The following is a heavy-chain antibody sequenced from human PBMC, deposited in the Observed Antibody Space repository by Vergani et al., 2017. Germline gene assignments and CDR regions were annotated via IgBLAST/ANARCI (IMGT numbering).Heavy chain of an antibody. D-gene: IGHD7-27*01. J-gene: IGHJ3*02. V-gene: IGHV3-74*02. CDR3: CGEGVADAFDI. CDR1: GFTFDDYA. Sequence: EVQLVESGGGLVQPGRSLRLSCAASGFTFDDYAMHWVRQAPGKGLVWVSRINSDGSSTSYADSVKGRFTISRDNAKNTLYLQMNSLRAEDTAVYYCCGEGVADAFDIWGQGTMVTVSS. CDR2: INSDGSST.